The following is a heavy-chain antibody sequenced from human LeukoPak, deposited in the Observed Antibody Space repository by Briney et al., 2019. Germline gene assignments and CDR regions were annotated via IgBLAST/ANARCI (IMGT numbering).Heavy chain of an antibody. D-gene: IGHD3-22*01. CDR2: FDPEDGET. Sequence: GASVKVSCKVSGYTLTELSMHWVRQAPGKGLEWMGGFDPEDGETIYAQKFQGRVTMTEDTSTDTAYMELSSLRSEDTAVYYCATEYYYDRHNAFDIWGQGTMVTVSS. CDR1: GYTLTELS. V-gene: IGHV1-24*01. J-gene: IGHJ3*02. CDR3: ATEYYYDRHNAFDI.